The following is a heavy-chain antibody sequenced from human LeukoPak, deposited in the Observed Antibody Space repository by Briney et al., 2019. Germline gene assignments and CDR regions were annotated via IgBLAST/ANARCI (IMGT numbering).Heavy chain of an antibody. V-gene: IGHV4-31*03. CDR1: GCSISSGGYC. CDR2: IYYSGTT. CDR3: ALLGPQQQHYGMDV. D-gene: IGHD6-13*01. Sequence: SETLSLTRTVAGCSISSGGYCCSWIRQHPGKGLEWIGYIYYSGTTHYDPSLKSRVTIPVDTSKNQFSLKLSSVTTADRAVYYCALLGPQQQHYGMDVWGQGTTVTVSS. J-gene: IGHJ6*02.